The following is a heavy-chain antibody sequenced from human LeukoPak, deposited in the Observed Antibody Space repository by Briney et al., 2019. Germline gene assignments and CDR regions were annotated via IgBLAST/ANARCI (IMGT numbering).Heavy chain of an antibody. V-gene: IGHV4-39*07. CDR1: GGSISSSSYY. D-gene: IGHD2-2*01. CDR2: IYYSGST. J-gene: IGHJ4*02. Sequence: SETLSLTCTVSGGSISSSSYYWGWIRQPPGKGLEWIGSIYYSGSTYYNPSLKSRVTISVDTSKNQFSLKLSSVTAADTAVYYCAREGGYCSSTSCLGYYFDYWGQGTLVTVSS. CDR3: AREGGYCSSTSCLGYYFDY.